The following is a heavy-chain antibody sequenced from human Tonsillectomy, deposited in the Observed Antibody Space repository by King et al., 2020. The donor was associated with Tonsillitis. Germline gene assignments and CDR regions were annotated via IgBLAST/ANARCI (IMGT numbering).Heavy chain of an antibody. D-gene: IGHD1-7*01. CDR1: GGSISSYY. V-gene: IGHV4-59*01. CDR2: IYYSGST. CDR3: AREATGTTGYYMDV. Sequence: QLQESGPGLVKPSETLSLTCTVSGGSISSYYWSWIRQPPGKGLEGIGYIYYSGSTNSNPSLKSRVTISVDTSKNQFSLKLSSVTAADTAVYYCAREATGTTGYYMDVWGKGTTVTVSS. J-gene: IGHJ6*03.